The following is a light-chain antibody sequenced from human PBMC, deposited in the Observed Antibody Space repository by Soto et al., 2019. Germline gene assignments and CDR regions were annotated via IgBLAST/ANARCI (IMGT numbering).Light chain of an antibody. CDR3: CSYTSGSTLYV. CDR2: DVS. Sequence: QSVLTQPASVSGSPGQSITISCTGTSSDVGGYNSVSWYQQHPGKAPKLMIFDVSSRPSGVSNRFSGSKSGNTASLTISGLQAEDEADYYCCSYTSGSTLYVFGTGNKVTVL. V-gene: IGLV2-14*01. J-gene: IGLJ1*01. CDR1: SSDVGGYNS.